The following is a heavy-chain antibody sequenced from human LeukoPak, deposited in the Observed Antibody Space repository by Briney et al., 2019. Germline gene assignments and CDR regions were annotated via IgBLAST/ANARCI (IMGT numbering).Heavy chain of an antibody. J-gene: IGHJ4*02. CDR1: GFTFGSHA. CDR3: ARDKVGHDFWSGYSDF. V-gene: IGHV3-21*06. Sequence: PGGSLRLSCVASGFTFGSHAMNWVRQAPGQGLEWVSSISRNSLYMYYADSLKGRFTISRDNAKNSLYLQMDSLRAEDTAVYYCARDKVGHDFWSGYSDFWGQGTLVTVSS. CDR2: ISRNSLYM. D-gene: IGHD3-3*01.